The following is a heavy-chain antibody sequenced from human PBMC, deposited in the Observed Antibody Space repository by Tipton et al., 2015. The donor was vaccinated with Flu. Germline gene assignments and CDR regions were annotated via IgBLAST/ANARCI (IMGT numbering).Heavy chain of an antibody. V-gene: IGHV4-61*02. J-gene: IGHJ6*02. D-gene: IGHD1-7*01. CDR1: GGSITSGSHY. CDR2: IHTSGNT. Sequence: SLTCSVSGGSITSGSHYWSWVRQPAGKGLEWIGRIHTSGNTNYNPSLKSRVAMSVDTSREHFSLKLSSVTAADTAVYYCARHRTTDPNYYNGMDVWGQGTTVTVSS. CDR3: ARHRTTDPNYYNGMDV.